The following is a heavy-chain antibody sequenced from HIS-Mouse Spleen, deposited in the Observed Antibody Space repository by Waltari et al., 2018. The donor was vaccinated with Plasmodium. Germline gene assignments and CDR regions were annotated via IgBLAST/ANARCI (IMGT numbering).Heavy chain of an antibody. V-gene: IGHV3-7*01. D-gene: IGHD6-13*01. Sequence: EVQLVESGGGLVQPGGSLRLSCAASGFTFSSYWMSWVRQAPGKGLEWVAKMKQDGSEKYYVDCVKGRFTSSRDNAKNSLYLQMNSLRAEDTAVYYCASSWYWYFDLWGRGTLVTVSS. CDR1: GFTFSSYW. CDR2: MKQDGSEK. J-gene: IGHJ2*01. CDR3: ASSWYWYFDL.